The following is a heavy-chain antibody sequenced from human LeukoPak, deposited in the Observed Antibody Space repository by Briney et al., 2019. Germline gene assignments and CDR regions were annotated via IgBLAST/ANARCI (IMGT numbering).Heavy chain of an antibody. CDR2: INPRGGST. D-gene: IGHD6-19*01. Sequence: RRASVKVSCKASGYSLTDYYMHWVRQAPGQGLEWMGIINPRGGSTTYAQKFQDRVTMTRDTSTSTVYMELSSLRSEDTAVYYCAISGPYRSPIDYWGQGALVAVSS. V-gene: IGHV1-46*01. CDR3: AISGPYRSPIDY. J-gene: IGHJ4*02. CDR1: GYSLTDYY.